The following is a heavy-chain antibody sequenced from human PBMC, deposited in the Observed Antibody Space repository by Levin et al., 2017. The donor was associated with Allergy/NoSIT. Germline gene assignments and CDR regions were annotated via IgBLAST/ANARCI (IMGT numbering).Heavy chain of an antibody. Sequence: GSLRLSCTVSGGSISNYYWSWIRQPPGKGLEWIGYIYSSGSTNYNPSLKSRVTISVDTSKSQFSLKLTSVTAADTAVYYCARMADTAMVDPFDYWGQGTLVTVSS. CDR1: GGSISNYY. V-gene: IGHV4-59*01. CDR2: IYSSGST. J-gene: IGHJ4*02. D-gene: IGHD5-18*01. CDR3: ARMADTAMVDPFDY.